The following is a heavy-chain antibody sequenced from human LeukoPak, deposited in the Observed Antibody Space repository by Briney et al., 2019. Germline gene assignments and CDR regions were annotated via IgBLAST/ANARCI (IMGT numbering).Heavy chain of an antibody. CDR3: ARARLVRRGTNWFDP. Sequence: GGSLRLSCAASEFSVGSNYMTWVRQAPGKGLEWVSLIYSGGSTYYADSVKGRFTISRDNSKNTLYLQMNSLRAEDTAVYYCARARLVRRGTNWFDPWGQGTLVTVSS. V-gene: IGHV3-66*01. D-gene: IGHD3-10*01. CDR1: EFSVGSNY. J-gene: IGHJ5*02. CDR2: IYSGGST.